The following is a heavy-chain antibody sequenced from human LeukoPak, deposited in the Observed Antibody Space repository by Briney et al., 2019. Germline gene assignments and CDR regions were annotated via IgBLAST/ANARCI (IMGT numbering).Heavy chain of an antibody. J-gene: IGHJ3*02. CDR2: IYSGGAT. CDR1: GFTVSSNY. V-gene: IGHV3-53*01. CDR3: AGDSGSYSDAFDI. D-gene: IGHD1-26*01. Sequence: GGSLRLSCAASGFTVSSNYMSWVRQAPGKGLEWVSVIYSGGATYYADTVKGRFTISRDNSKNALHLQMNSLRAEDTAVYYCAGDSGSYSDAFDIWGQGTMVTVSS.